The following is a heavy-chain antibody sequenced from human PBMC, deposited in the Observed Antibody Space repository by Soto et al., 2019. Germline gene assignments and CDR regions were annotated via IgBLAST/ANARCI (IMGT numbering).Heavy chain of an antibody. CDR1: GFSLSTSGVG. J-gene: IGHJ4*02. CDR2: IYWDVDK. D-gene: IGHD4-17*01. V-gene: IGHV2-5*02. CDR3: AHLTAVTFPVFDY. Sequence: QITLKESGPTLVKPTQTLTLTCTFSGFSLSTSGVGVGWIRQPPGKALEWLALIYWDVDKRYSPSLKSMLTXTXHXXQNHLLLTMTTMDPVDTATYYCAHLTAVTFPVFDYWGQGTLVTVS.